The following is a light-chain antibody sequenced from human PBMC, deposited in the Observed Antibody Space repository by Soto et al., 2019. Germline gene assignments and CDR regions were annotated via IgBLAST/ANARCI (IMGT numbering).Light chain of an antibody. J-gene: IGKJ3*01. CDR1: QSVNSNS. V-gene: IGKV3-20*01. Sequence: EIVLTQSPGTLSLSPGERATLSCRASQSVNSNSLAWYQQTPVQAPSLLIYGASSRATAIPGRFSGSGSVTGFTPTISSLEPEEFAEYYCQQSGSSLFTFGPGTKVDLK. CDR3: QQSGSSLFT. CDR2: GAS.